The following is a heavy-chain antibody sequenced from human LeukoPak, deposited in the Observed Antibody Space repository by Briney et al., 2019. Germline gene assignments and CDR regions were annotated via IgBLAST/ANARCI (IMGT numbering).Heavy chain of an antibody. CDR1: GYTFTTYG. J-gene: IGHJ4*02. CDR2: ISTYDDNI. CDR3: ARETYSNILTGTDY. V-gene: IGHV1-18*01. D-gene: IGHD3-9*01. Sequence: ASVKVSCKASGYTFTTYGLSWVRQAPGQGLEWLGWISTYDDNIKYAQSLQGRLTLTIDTSTSTAYMELRSLTSDDTAVYYCARETYSNILTGTDYWGPGTLVTVSS.